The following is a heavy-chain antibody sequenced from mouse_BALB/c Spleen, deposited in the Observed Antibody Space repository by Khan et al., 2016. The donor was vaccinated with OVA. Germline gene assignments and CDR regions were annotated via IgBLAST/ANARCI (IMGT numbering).Heavy chain of an antibody. V-gene: IGHV3-2*02. Sequence: EVQLQESGPGLVKPSQSLSLTCTVTGYSITSDYAWNWIRQFPGNKLEWMGYISYSGSTTYNPSLKSRISITRDTSKNQFFLQLNSVTTEDTAPYYCARWFTYWGQGTLVTVSA. CDR1: GYSITSDYA. CDR3: ARWFTY. CDR2: ISYSGST. J-gene: IGHJ3*01.